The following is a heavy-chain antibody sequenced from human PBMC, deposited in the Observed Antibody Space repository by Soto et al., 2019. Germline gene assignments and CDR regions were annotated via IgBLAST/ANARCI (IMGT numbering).Heavy chain of an antibody. CDR3: ARGSPRPLCGGDCNDAFDI. CDR2: IDYSGST. J-gene: IGHJ3*02. Sequence: QVQLQESGPGLVKPSETLSLTCTVSGGSVSSGSYYWSWIRQPPGKGLEWIGYIDYSGSTNYYPLLMSWGSISVDTSMNQFHLKLSSEVAADTAVYYCARGSPRPLCGGDCNDAFDIWGQGTML. CDR1: GGSVSSGSYY. V-gene: IGHV4-61*01. D-gene: IGHD2-21*02.